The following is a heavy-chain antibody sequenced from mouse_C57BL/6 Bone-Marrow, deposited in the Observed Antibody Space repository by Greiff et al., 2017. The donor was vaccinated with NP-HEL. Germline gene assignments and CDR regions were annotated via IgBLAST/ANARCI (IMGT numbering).Heavy chain of an antibody. V-gene: IGHV5-16*01. D-gene: IGHD1-1*01. CDR3: ARGGVVRDFDY. CDR2: INYDGSST. Sequence: EVKLMESEGGLVQPGSSMKLSCTASGFTFSDYYMAWVRQVPEKGLEWVANINYDGSSTYYLDSLKSRFIISRDNAKNILYLQMSSLKSEDTATYYCARGGVVRDFDYWGQGTTLTVSS. J-gene: IGHJ2*01. CDR1: GFTFSDYY.